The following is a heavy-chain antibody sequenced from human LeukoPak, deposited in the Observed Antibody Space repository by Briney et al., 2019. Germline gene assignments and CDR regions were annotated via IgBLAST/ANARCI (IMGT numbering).Heavy chain of an antibody. CDR1: GFTFSRHG. Sequence: LTGGSLRLSCAASGFTFSRHGMHWVRQAPGKGLEWVAVISYDGSNKYYADSVKGRFTISRDNSKNTLYLQMNSLRAEDTAVYYCANDQWHYQAFDIWGQGTMVTVSS. V-gene: IGHV3-30*18. J-gene: IGHJ3*02. CDR3: ANDQWHYQAFDI. D-gene: IGHD1-7*01. CDR2: ISYDGSNK.